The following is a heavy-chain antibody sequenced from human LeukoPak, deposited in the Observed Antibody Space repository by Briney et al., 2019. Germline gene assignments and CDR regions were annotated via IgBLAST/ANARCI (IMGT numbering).Heavy chain of an antibody. V-gene: IGHV3-64D*06. J-gene: IGHJ4*02. CDR3: VKDYDILTGYLDY. D-gene: IGHD3-9*01. Sequence: GGSLRLSCSASGFTFSSYAMHWVRQAPGKGLEYVSAISSNGGSTYYADSVMGGFTISRDNSKNTLYLQMSSLRAEDTAVYYCVKDYDILTGYLDYWGQGTLVTVSS. CDR2: ISSNGGST. CDR1: GFTFSSYA.